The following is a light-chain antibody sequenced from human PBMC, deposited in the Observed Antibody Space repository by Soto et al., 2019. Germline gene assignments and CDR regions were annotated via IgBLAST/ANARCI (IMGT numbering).Light chain of an antibody. CDR2: EGS. CDR1: SSDVGGYNY. J-gene: IGLJ1*01. V-gene: IGLV2-8*01. CDR3: SSYAGSNNFV. Sequence: QSALTQPPSASGSPGQSVTISCTGTSSDVGGYNYVSWYQQHPGKAPKLMIYEGSERPSGVPDRFSGSKSSNTASLTISGLQAEDEADYYCSSYAGSNNFVFGTGTKLTVL.